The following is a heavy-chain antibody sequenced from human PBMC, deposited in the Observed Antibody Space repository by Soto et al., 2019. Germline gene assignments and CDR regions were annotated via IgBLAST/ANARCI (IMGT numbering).Heavy chain of an antibody. V-gene: IGHV4-34*09. CDR1: GGSFSGYY. Sequence: PSETLSLTCAVYGGSFSGYYWSWIRQPPGKGLEWIGYINYSGSTNYNPSLKSRVTISVDTSKNQFSLKLSSVTAADTAVYYCARGRSSTSPYPIGYWGQGTLVTVSS. D-gene: IGHD2-2*01. CDR2: INYSGST. J-gene: IGHJ4*02. CDR3: ARGRSSTSPYPIGY.